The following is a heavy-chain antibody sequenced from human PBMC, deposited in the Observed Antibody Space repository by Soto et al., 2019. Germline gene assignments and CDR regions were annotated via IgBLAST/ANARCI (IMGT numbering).Heavy chain of an antibody. J-gene: IGHJ4*02. CDR2: IYYSGST. V-gene: IGHV4-59*08. CDR1: GGSISSYY. CDR3: ARRKYYFDY. Sequence: SETLSLTCTVSGGSISSYYWSWIRQPPGKGLEWIGYIYYSGSTNYNPSLKSRVTISVDTSKNQFSLKLSSVTAADTAVYYCARRKYYFDYWGQVTLVTVSS.